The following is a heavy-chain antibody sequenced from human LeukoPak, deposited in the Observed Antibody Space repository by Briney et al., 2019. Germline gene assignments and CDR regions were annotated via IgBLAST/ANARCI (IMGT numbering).Heavy chain of an antibody. CDR1: GGSISSYY. D-gene: IGHD2-15*01. CDR3: ARVSGYCSGGSCYSWFDP. J-gene: IGHJ5*02. Sequence: SETLSLTCTVSGGSISSYYWSWIRQPPGKGLEWIGYIYYSGSTNYNPSLKSRVTISVDTSKNQFSLKLSSVTAADTAVYYCARVSGYCSGGSCYSWFDPWGQGTLVTVSS. V-gene: IGHV4-59*01. CDR2: IYYSGST.